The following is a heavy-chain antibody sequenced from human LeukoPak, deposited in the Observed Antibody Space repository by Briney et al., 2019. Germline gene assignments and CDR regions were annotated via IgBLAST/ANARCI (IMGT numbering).Heavy chain of an antibody. CDR1: GYSLTELS. CDR3: TTVRTSSYYDSSSYYWFDP. CDR2: FDPEDGET. Sequence: ASVKVSCKVSGYSLTELSMHWVRQAPGKGLEWMGGFDPEDGETIYAQKFLGRVTMTEDISTDTAYMELSSLRSEDTAVYYCTTVRTSSYYDSSSYYWFDPWGQGTLVTVSS. D-gene: IGHD3-22*01. V-gene: IGHV1-24*01. J-gene: IGHJ5*02.